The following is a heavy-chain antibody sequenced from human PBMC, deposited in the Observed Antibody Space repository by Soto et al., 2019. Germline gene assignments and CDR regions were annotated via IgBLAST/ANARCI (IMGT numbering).Heavy chain of an antibody. Sequence: HPGGSLRLSCAASGFTFSSYGMHWVRQAPGKGLEWVAVISYDGSNKYYADSVKGRFTISRDNSKNTLYLQMNSLRAEDTAVYYCAKGLSFWAFHVDTAMDIDYWGQGTLVTVSS. CDR2: ISYDGSNK. J-gene: IGHJ4*02. V-gene: IGHV3-30*18. CDR3: AKGLSFWAFHVDTAMDIDY. CDR1: GFTFSSYG. D-gene: IGHD5-18*01.